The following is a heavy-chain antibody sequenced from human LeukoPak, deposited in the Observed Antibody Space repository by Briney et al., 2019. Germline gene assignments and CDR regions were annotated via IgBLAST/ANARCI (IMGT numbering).Heavy chain of an antibody. D-gene: IGHD1-1*01. V-gene: IGHV3-9*01. Sequence: GGSLRLSCAASGFTFDDYAMHWVRQAPGKGLEWASGISWNSGSIGYADSVKGRFTISRDNSKNTLYLQMNSLRAEDTAVYYCLGLRAREATTHFDYWGQGTLVTVSS. J-gene: IGHJ4*02. CDR2: ISWNSGSI. CDR3: LGLRAREATTHFDY. CDR1: GFTFDDYA.